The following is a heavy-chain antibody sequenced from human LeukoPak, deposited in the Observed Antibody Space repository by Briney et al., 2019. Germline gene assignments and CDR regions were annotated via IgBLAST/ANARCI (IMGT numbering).Heavy chain of an antibody. CDR3: ATDATGECYMDV. D-gene: IGHD1-14*01. CDR1: GYTLTELS. Sequence: ASVKVSCKVSGYTLTELSMHWVRQAPGKGLEWVGGFDPEDGETIYAQKFQGRVTMTEDTSTDTAYMELSSLRSEDTAVYYCATDATGECYMDVWGKGTTVTVSS. CDR2: FDPEDGET. V-gene: IGHV1-24*01. J-gene: IGHJ6*03.